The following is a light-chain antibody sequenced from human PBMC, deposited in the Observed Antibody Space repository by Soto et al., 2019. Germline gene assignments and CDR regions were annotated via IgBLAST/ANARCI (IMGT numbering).Light chain of an antibody. J-gene: IGKJ4*01. CDR3: QQYGNSPLT. Sequence: EIVLTQSPGTLSLSPGERATLCFRASQSVSSSYLAWYQQKPGQAPRLLISGASRRATGTPDRFSGSGSGTDFTLTIGRLEPDDFAVDYCQQYGNSPLTFGGGTKVDIK. CDR2: GAS. V-gene: IGKV3-20*01. CDR1: QSVSSSY.